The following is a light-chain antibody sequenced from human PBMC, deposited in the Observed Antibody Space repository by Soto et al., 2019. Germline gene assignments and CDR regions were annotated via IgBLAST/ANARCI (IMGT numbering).Light chain of an antibody. J-gene: IGKJ2*01. CDR1: QSISSG. V-gene: IGKV1-5*03. CDR3: PQYYNYAYT. CDR2: KAS. Sequence: DIQMTQSPSTLSASVGDRLTITYRDSQSISSGLAWYLQKPGKAPKLLIYKASGLKSGVPSRFGGSGAGSECTRTISGLQPDDVVTDYCPQYYNYAYTFGQGTKVDIK.